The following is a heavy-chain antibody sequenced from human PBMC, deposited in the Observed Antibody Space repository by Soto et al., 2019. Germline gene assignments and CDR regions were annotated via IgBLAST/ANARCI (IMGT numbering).Heavy chain of an antibody. Sequence: VKVSCKASGYTFTSYDINWVRQATGQGLEWMGWMNPNSGNTGYAQKFQGRVTMTRNTSISTAYMELSSLRSEDTAVYYCARAEDVGYCSSTSCPPNDYWGQGTLVTVSS. CDR1: GYTFTSYD. CDR2: MNPNSGNT. J-gene: IGHJ4*02. CDR3: ARAEDVGYCSSTSCPPNDY. D-gene: IGHD2-2*01. V-gene: IGHV1-8*01.